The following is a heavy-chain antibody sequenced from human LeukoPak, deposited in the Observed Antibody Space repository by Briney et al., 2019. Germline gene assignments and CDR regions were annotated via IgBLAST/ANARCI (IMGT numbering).Heavy chain of an antibody. Sequence: SETLSLTCTVSGYSNSSGYYWGWIRQPPGKGLEWIGSIYHSGSTYYNPSLKSRVTISVDTSKNQFSLKLSSVTAADTAVYYCAREYYCSSTSCYGGFDPWGQGTLVTVSS. CDR2: IYHSGST. J-gene: IGHJ5*02. CDR1: GYSNSSGYY. D-gene: IGHD2-2*01. V-gene: IGHV4-38-2*02. CDR3: AREYYCSSTSCYGGFDP.